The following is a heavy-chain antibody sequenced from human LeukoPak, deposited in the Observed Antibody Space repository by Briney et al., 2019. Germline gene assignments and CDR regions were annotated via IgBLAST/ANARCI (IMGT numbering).Heavy chain of an antibody. J-gene: IGHJ5*02. V-gene: IGHV4-39*01. CDR1: GGSISSSSFY. D-gene: IGHD2-15*01. CDR2: IYYSGST. Sequence: PSETLSLTCTVSGGSISSSSFYWGWIRQPPGKGLEWIGSIYYSGSTYYNPSLKSRVTISVDTSKNQFSLELSSVTAADTAVYYCARPVPRVVANNHWFDPWGQGTLVTVSS. CDR3: ARPVPRVVANNHWFDP.